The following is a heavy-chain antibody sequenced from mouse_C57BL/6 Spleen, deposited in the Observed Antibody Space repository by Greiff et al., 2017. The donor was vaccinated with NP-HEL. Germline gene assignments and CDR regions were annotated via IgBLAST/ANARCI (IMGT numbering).Heavy chain of an antibody. Sequence: VKLMESGAELVKPGASVKISCKASGYAFSSYWMNWVKQRPGKGLEWIGQLYPGDGDTNYNGKFKGKATLTADKSSSTAYMQLSSLTSEDSAVYFCAREGLRYFDYWGQGTTLTVSS. CDR1: GYAFSSYW. V-gene: IGHV1-80*01. D-gene: IGHD2-4*01. CDR3: AREGLRYFDY. J-gene: IGHJ2*01. CDR2: LYPGDGDT.